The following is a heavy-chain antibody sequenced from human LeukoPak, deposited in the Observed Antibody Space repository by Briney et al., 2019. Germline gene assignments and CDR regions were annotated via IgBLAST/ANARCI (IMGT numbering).Heavy chain of an antibody. CDR1: GFTFSYYS. D-gene: IGHD4-17*01. Sequence: PGGSLRLSCAASGFTFSYYSRNWVRQAPGKGLEWISYISSSGSSIYYADSVKGRFTISRDNAKNSLFLQMNRLRVEDTAVYYCARAPTVTTGYSYYYYYMDVWGKGTTVTVSS. V-gene: IGHV3-48*04. CDR3: ARAPTVTTGYSYYYYYMDV. J-gene: IGHJ6*03. CDR2: ISSSGSSI.